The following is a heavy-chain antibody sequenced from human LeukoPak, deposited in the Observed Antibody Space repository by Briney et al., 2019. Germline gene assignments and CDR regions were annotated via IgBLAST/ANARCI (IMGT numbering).Heavy chain of an antibody. CDR2: ISSGSGTM. J-gene: IGHJ4*02. CDR1: GFTFNNYI. D-gene: IGHD5-18*01. V-gene: IGHV3-48*02. CDR3: ARAVLGYSWVYDY. Sequence: GGSLRLSCAASGFTFNNYIVTWVRQAPGRGLEWVSYISSGSGTMYYADSVKGRFTISRDNAKKSLYLQMNSLRDEDTAVYYCARAVLGYSWVYDYWGQGTLVTVSS.